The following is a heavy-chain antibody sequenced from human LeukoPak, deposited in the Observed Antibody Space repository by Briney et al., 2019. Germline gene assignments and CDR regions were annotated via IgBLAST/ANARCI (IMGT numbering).Heavy chain of an antibody. CDR3: ARAIGSSGWTFDY. Sequence: LETLSLTCTVSGGSVSSGSYYWSWIRQPPGKGLEWIGYIYYSGSTNYNPSLKSRVTISVDTSKNQFSLKLSSVTAADTAVYYCARAIGSSGWTFDYWGQGTLVTVSS. V-gene: IGHV4-61*01. D-gene: IGHD6-19*01. J-gene: IGHJ4*02. CDR2: IYYSGST. CDR1: GGSVSSGSYY.